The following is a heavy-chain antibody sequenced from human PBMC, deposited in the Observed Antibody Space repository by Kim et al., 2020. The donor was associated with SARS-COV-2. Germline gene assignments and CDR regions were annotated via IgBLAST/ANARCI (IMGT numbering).Heavy chain of an antibody. CDR3: ARGYWGSSGWYYFDY. J-gene: IGHJ4*02. D-gene: IGHD6-19*01. V-gene: IGHV3-11*05. Sequence: GGSLRLSCAASGFTFSDYYMSWIRQAPGKGLEWVSYISSSSSYTNYADSVKGRFTISRDNAKNSLYLQMNSLRAEDTAVYYCARGYWGSSGWYYFDYWGQGTLVTVSS. CDR2: ISSSSSYT. CDR1: GFTFSDYY.